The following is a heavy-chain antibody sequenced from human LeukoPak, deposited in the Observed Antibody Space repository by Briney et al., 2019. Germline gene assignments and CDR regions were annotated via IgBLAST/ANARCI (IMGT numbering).Heavy chain of an antibody. CDR3: ARGTFGSPGGMDV. Sequence: PSQTLSLTCGVSGASTSSGDFYWNWIRQPPGKGLEWIGYIYYSGSTSYNPSLKSRLTLSLDKSKNEFSLKVTSVTAADTAVYFCARGTFGSPGGMDVWGTGTTVTVSS. V-gene: IGHV4-30-4*01. CDR1: GASTSSGDFY. CDR2: IYYSGST. J-gene: IGHJ6*04. D-gene: IGHD3-10*01.